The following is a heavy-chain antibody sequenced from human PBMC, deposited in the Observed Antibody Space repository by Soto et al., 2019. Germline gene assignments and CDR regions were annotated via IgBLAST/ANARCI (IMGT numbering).Heavy chain of an antibody. V-gene: IGHV1-18*01. Sequence: QVQLVQSGDEVKKPGASVKVSCKASGYIFVNYGIAWVRQAPGQGLEWMGWISPYSGNTHYAGRVQGRLTMTTDTSTSTAYKDLGSLPSADTAVDYCATVGNYITPAPHDVWGQGTTVTVSS. CDR1: GYIFVNYG. CDR2: ISPYSGNT. J-gene: IGHJ6*02. CDR3: ATVGNYITPAPHDV. D-gene: IGHD3-22*01.